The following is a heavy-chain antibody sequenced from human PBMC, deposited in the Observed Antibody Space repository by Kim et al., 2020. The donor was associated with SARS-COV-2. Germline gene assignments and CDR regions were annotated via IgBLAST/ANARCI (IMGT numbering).Heavy chain of an antibody. CDR2: IYYSGST. J-gene: IGHJ6*02. Sequence: SETLSLTCTVSGGSISSGGYYWSWIRQHPGKGLEWIGYIYYSGSTYYNPSLKSRVTISVDTSKNQFSLKLRSVTAADTAVYYCARDSYSSGWSAYYYYGMDVWGQGTTVTVSS. CDR3: ARDSYSSGWSAYYYYGMDV. V-gene: IGHV4-31*03. CDR1: GGSISSGGYY. D-gene: IGHD6-19*01.